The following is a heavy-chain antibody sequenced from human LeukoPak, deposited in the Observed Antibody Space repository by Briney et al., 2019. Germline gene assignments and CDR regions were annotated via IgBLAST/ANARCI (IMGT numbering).Heavy chain of an antibody. CDR2: ISASGGST. D-gene: IGHD6-13*01. CDR1: GFTFSSSA. J-gene: IGHJ4*02. Sequence: PGGSLRLSCAASGFTFSSSAMSWVRQAPGKGLEWVSDISASGGSTYYADSVKGRFIVSRDNSKNTMYLQMNSLRADDTAVYYCAKGPRQQLVTRFDNWGQGTLVTVSS. V-gene: IGHV3-23*01. CDR3: AKGPRQQLVTRFDN.